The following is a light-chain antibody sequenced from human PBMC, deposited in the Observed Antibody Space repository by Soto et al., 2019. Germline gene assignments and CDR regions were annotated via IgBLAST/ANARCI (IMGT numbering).Light chain of an antibody. J-gene: IGKJ5*01. V-gene: IGKV1-9*01. CDR1: QGISSY. CDR2: AAS. Sequence: IPFTQSPSSLSASVGDRVTIPCRASQGISSYLAWYQQKPGKAPKLLIYAASTLQSGVPSRFSGSGSGTDFTLTISSLQPEDFATYYCQQLNSYPITFGQGTRLEIK. CDR3: QQLNSYPIT.